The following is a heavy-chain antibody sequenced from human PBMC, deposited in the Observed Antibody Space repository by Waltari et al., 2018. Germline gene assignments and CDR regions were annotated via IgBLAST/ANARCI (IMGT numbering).Heavy chain of an antibody. Sequence: EVQLVESGGDLVKPGGSLSLSCAASGFTFSSYTIHWVRQAPGKGLEWVSCISGSSRYIYYADSLKGRFTISRDNAKNSVYLQMNSLRAEDTAVYYCARDLVPGDSDVFDIWGRGTMVTVSS. V-gene: IGHV3-21*01. D-gene: IGHD7-27*01. CDR2: ISGSSRYI. J-gene: IGHJ3*02. CDR3: ARDLVPGDSDVFDI. CDR1: GFTFSSYT.